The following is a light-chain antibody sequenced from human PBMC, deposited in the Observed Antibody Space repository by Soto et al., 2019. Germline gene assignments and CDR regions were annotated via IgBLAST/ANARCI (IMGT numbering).Light chain of an antibody. Sequence: EIVLTQSPGTLSLSPGERATLSCRASQSVSNNYLAWHQQKPGQAPRLLIYAASNRATGIPDRFSGSGSGTDFTLTISRLEPEDFAVYYCQQYGSSGTFGQGTKVDIK. CDR2: AAS. V-gene: IGKV3-20*01. J-gene: IGKJ1*01. CDR1: QSVSNNY. CDR3: QQYGSSGT.